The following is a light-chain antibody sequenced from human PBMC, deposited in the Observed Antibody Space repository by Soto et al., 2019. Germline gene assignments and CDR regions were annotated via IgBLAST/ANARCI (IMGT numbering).Light chain of an antibody. V-gene: IGKV3-20*01. CDR2: VAS. CDR3: QRYGSSPLS. Sequence: ESVVTQSPGTLSLSPGERVTLACRASQSVSSSYLAWYQQKPGQAPRLLIYVASTKATGIPDRFSGSGSGTDFTLTISRLEPEDFAEYYCQRYGSSPLSFGGGTKVEIK. CDR1: QSVSSSY. J-gene: IGKJ4*01.